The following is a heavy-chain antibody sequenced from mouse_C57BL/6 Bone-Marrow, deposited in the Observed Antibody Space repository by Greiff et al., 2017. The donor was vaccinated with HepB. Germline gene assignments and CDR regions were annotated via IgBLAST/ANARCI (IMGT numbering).Heavy chain of an antibody. CDR1: GFTFSNYW. J-gene: IGHJ3*01. CDR3: TNYYYGSSYGFAY. Sequence: EVKLVESGGGLVQPGGSMKLSCVASGFTFSNYWMNWVRQSPEKGLEWVAQIRLKSDNYATHYAESVKGRFTISRDDSKSSVYLQMNNLRAEDTGIYYCTNYYYGSSYGFAYWGQGTLVTVSA. V-gene: IGHV6-3*01. CDR2: IRLKSDNYAT. D-gene: IGHD1-1*01.